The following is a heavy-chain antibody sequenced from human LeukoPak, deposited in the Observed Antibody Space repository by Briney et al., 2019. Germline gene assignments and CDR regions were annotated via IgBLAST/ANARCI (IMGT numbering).Heavy chain of an antibody. V-gene: IGHV4-30-4*07. D-gene: IGHD3-22*01. CDR2: IYYSGST. CDR3: ARCSGYHWFDP. J-gene: IGHJ5*02. Sequence: SETLSLTCAVSGGSISSGGYSWSWIRQPPGKGLEWIGYIYYSGSTYYNPSLKSRVTISVDTSKSQFSLKLSSVTAADTAVYYCARCSGYHWFDPWGQGTLVTVSS. CDR1: GGSISSGGYS.